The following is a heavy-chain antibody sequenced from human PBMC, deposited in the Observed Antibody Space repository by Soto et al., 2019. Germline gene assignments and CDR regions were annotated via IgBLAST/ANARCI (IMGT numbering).Heavy chain of an antibody. Sequence: QIQLVESGGGVVQPGRSLRLSCTASGFTFSRNGMHWVRQAPGKGLEWAAVISHDRRNIYYADSVKGRITISRDNSKYTPYLEMESLTAEDTAVYFCAKDRDRSWSFGEWGHGTLVTVSS. CDR1: GFTFSRNG. V-gene: IGHV3-30*18. J-gene: IGHJ4*01. CDR3: AKDRDRSWSFGE. D-gene: IGHD6-13*01. CDR2: ISHDRRNI.